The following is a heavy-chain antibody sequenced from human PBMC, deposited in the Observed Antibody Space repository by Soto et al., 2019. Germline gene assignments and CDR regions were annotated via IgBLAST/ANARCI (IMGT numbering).Heavy chain of an antibody. V-gene: IGHV3-21*01. J-gene: IGHJ4*02. D-gene: IGHD6-13*01. CDR1: GFTFSSYS. Sequence: GGSLRLSCAASGFTFSSYSMNWVRQAPGKGLEWVSSISSSSSYIYYADSVKGRFTISRDNAKNSLYLQMNSLRAEDTAVYYCARDLTAGGSSPWGYWGQGTLVTVSS. CDR3: ARDLTAGGSSPWGY. CDR2: ISSSSSYI.